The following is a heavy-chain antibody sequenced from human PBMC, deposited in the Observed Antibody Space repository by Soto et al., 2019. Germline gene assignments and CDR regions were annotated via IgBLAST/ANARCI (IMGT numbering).Heavy chain of an antibody. CDR1: GFTFSSYE. CDR3: ARVGVVGARSLDF. D-gene: IGHD1-26*01. V-gene: IGHV3-48*03. Sequence: EVQLVESGGGLEQHGGSLRLSCAASGFTFSSYEMNWVRQAPGKGLEWVSYISSNGRTIDYADSVKGRFTISRDNAKKSLYLQLNSLRAEDTAVYYCARVGVVGARSLDFSGQGTLVIVSS. CDR2: ISSNGRTI. J-gene: IGHJ4*02.